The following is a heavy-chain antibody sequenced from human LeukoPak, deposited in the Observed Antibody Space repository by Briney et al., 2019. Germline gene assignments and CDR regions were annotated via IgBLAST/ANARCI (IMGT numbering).Heavy chain of an antibody. CDR2: ISSNGGST. V-gene: IGHV3-64*01. D-gene: IGHD2-2*02. CDR3: ARADCSSTSCYTLDY. CDR1: GFTFSSYA. J-gene: IGHJ4*02. Sequence: GGSLRLSCAASGFTFSSYAMHWVRQAPGKGLEYVSAISSNGGSTYYANSVKGRFTISRDSSKNTLYLQMGSLRAEDMAVYYCARADCSSTSCYTLDYWGQGTLVTVSS.